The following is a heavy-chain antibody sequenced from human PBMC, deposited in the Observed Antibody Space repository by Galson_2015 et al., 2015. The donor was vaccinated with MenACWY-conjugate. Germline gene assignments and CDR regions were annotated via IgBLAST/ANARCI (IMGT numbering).Heavy chain of an antibody. CDR3: ARHTDWYLDY. Sequence: LSLTCTVSGGSISSYYWSWIRQPPGKGLEWIGYISYSGSTNYSTSLKSRVTISVDTSKNQFSLKLSSVTAADTALYYCARHTDWYLDYWGQGTLVTVSS. J-gene: IGHJ4*02. D-gene: IGHD3-9*01. CDR1: GGSISSYY. V-gene: IGHV4-59*08. CDR2: ISYSGST.